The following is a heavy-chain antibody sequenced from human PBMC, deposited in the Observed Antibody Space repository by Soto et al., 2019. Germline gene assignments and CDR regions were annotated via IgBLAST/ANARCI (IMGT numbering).Heavy chain of an antibody. J-gene: IGHJ6*02. V-gene: IGHV4-30-2*06. CDR1: GVAMTYGGYS. Sequence: SETLSLTCSVSGVAMTYGGYSWSWIRQSPEKGLEWLGYIGHLETTYYNPSFKSRLSLSIDRTRNQFSLKLSSVTAADTGIYYCARARITMVREVIKYNMDVWGQGTTVTVSS. D-gene: IGHD3-10*01. CDR2: IGHLETT. CDR3: ARARITMVREVIKYNMDV.